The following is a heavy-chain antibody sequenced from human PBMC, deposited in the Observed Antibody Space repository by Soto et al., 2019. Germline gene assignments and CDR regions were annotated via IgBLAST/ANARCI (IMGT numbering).Heavy chain of an antibody. D-gene: IGHD2-2*01. CDR2: FDPEDGET. V-gene: IGHV1-24*01. Sequence: ASVKVSCKVSGYTLTELSMHWVRQAPGKGLEWMGGFDPEDGETIYAQKFQGRVTVTEDTSTDTAYMELSSLRSEDTAVYYCATGPPLSDPSWTGINWFDPWGQGTLVTVSS. CDR1: GYTLTELS. CDR3: ATGPPLSDPSWTGINWFDP. J-gene: IGHJ5*02.